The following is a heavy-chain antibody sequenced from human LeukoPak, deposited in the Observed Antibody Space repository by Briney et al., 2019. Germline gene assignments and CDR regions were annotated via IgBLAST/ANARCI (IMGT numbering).Heavy chain of an antibody. CDR3: ARLYGSGSYYADY. CDR1: GGTFTHFV. V-gene: IGHV1-69*06. Sequence: SVKVSCKASGGTFTHFVISWLRQAPGQGLEWMGGIAPISGTPVYAQKFQDRVNITADTSTNTAYMEMSSLTSEDTAMYYCARLYGSGSYYADYWGQGTLVIVSS. D-gene: IGHD3-10*01. J-gene: IGHJ4*02. CDR2: IAPISGTP.